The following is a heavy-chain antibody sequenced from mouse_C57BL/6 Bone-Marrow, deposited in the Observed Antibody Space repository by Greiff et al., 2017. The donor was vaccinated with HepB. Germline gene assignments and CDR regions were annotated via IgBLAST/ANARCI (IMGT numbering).Heavy chain of an antibody. CDR2: IDPETGGT. CDR3: TRERETLLAFDV. V-gene: IGHV1-15*01. J-gene: IGHJ1*03. CDR1: GYTFTDYE. Sequence: QVQLQQSGAELVRPGASVTLSCKASGYTFTDYEMHWVKQTPVHGLEWIGAIDPETGGTAYNQKFKGKAILTADKSSSTAYMELRSLTSEDSAVYYCTRERETLLAFDVWGTGTTVTVSS. D-gene: IGHD1-1*01.